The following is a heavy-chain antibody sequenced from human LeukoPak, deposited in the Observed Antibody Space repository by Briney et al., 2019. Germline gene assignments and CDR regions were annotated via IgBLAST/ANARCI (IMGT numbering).Heavy chain of an antibody. J-gene: IGHJ5*02. CDR3: ATVVVVVPAARWFDP. Sequence: ASVKGSCKVSGYTLTELSMHWVRQAPGKGLEWMGGFDPEDGETIYAQKFQGRVTVTEDTSTDTAYMELSSLRSEDTAVYYCATVVVVVPAARWFDPWGQGTLVTVSS. D-gene: IGHD2-2*01. CDR2: FDPEDGET. V-gene: IGHV1-24*01. CDR1: GYTLTELS.